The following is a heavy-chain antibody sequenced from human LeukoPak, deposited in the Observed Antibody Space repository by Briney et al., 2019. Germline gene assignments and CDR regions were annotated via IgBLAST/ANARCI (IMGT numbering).Heavy chain of an antibody. J-gene: IGHJ4*02. D-gene: IGHD3-10*01. CDR2: ISYDGSNK. V-gene: IGHV3-30*03. Sequence: GGSLRLSCAASGFTFSSYGMHWVRQAPGKGLEWVAVISYDGSNKYYADSVKGRFTISRDNSKNTLYLQMNSLRAEDTAVYYCARDFGAHYYFDYWGQGTLVTVSS. CDR1: GFTFSSYG. CDR3: ARDFGAHYYFDY.